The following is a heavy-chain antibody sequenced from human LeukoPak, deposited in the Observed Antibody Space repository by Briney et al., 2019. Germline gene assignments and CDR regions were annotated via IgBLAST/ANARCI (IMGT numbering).Heavy chain of an antibody. Sequence: SETLSLTCTVSGGSISNYYWSWIRQPAGKGLEWIGRIYTSGSTNYNPSLKSRVTMSVDTSKNQFSLKLSSVTAADTAVYYCARAGSLYYDILTGYSVYYYGMDVWGQGTTVTVSS. D-gene: IGHD3-9*01. V-gene: IGHV4-4*07. CDR2: IYTSGST. CDR1: GGSISNYY. CDR3: ARAGSLYYDILTGYSVYYYGMDV. J-gene: IGHJ6*02.